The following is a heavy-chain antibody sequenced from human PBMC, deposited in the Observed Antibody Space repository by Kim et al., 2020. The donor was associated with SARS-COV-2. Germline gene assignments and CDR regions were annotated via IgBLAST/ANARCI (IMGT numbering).Heavy chain of an antibody. J-gene: IGHJ4*02. CDR3: ASTPRGGDFDY. CDR1: GGSVSSGSYY. CDR2: IYYSGST. Sequence: SETLSLTCTVSGGSVSSGSYYWSWIRQPPGKGLEWIGYIYYSGSTNYNPSLKSRVTISVDTSKNQFSLKLSSVTAAHTAVYYCASTPRGGDFDYWGQGTL. D-gene: IGHD3-10*01. V-gene: IGHV4-61*01.